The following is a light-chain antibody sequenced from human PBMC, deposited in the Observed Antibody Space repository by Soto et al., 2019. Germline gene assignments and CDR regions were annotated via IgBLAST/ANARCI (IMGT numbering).Light chain of an antibody. CDR2: ATF. CDR3: QQLHTYPHT. Sequence: IPLTQSPSSLSASVGDRVTITCRASQGINSYLAWYQQKPGEAPKLLIYATFTLQSGVPSRFSGSGFGTDFTLTISSLQPEDFATYYCQQLHTYPHTFGQGTKLEI. CDR1: QGINSY. J-gene: IGKJ2*01. V-gene: IGKV1-9*01.